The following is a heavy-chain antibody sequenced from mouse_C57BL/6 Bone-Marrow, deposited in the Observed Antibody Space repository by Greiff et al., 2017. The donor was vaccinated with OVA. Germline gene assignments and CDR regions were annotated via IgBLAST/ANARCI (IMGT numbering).Heavy chain of an antibody. J-gene: IGHJ3*01. CDR2: INPSSGYT. CDR3: ARWARPWFAY. Sequence: QVQLKQSGAELARPGASVKMSCKASGYTFTSYTMHWVKQRPGQGLEWIGYINPSSGYTKYNQKFKDKATLTADKSSSTAYMQLSSLTSEDSAVYYCARWARPWFAYWGQGTLVTVSA. V-gene: IGHV1-4*01. CDR1: GYTFTSYT.